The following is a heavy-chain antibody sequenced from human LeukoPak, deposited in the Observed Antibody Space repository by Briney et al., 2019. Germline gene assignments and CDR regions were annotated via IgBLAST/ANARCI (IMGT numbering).Heavy chain of an antibody. CDR3: AKQWGYYRNWFDP. CDR2: ISGSGGST. V-gene: IGHV3-23*01. J-gene: IGHJ5*02. CDR1: GFTFRSYA. D-gene: IGHD3-22*01. Sequence: GGSLRLSCAASGFTFRSYAMSWFRQAPGKGLEWVSAISGSGGSTYYADSVKGRFTISRDNSKNTLYLQMNSLRAEDTAVYYCAKQWGYYRNWFDPWGQGTLVTVSS.